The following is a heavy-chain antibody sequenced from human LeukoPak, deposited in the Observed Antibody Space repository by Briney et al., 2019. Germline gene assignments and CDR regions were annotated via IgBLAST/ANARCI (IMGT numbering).Heavy chain of an antibody. J-gene: IGHJ3*02. V-gene: IGHV3-48*03. CDR3: ATQGRSAKLGI. D-gene: IGHD3-3*01. CDR2: ISSRGGTT. CDR1: GFTFSTYE. Sequence: PGGSLRLSCAASGFTFSTYEMNWVRQAPGKGLEWVSYISSRGGTTHYADSVKGRFTISRDNAKNALDLQMDSLRAEDTAVYYCATQGRSAKLGIWGQGTMVTVSS.